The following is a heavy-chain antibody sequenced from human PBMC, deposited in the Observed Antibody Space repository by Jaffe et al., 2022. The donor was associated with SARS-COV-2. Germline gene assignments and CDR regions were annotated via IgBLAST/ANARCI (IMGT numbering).Heavy chain of an antibody. D-gene: IGHD6-13*01. CDR2: IYYSGGT. J-gene: IGHJ4*02. Sequence: QVQLQESGPGLVKPSETLSLTCTVSVGSISSSYWSWIRQPPGKGLEWIGYIYYSGGTNYNPSLKSRVTISVDTSKNQFSLKLSSVTAADTAVYYCARDSGGVAAVGYFDYWSQGTLVTVSS. CDR1: VGSISSSY. CDR3: ARDSGGVAAVGYFDY. V-gene: IGHV4-59*01.